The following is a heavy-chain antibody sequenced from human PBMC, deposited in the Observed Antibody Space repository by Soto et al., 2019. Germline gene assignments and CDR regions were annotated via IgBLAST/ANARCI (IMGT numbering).Heavy chain of an antibody. Sequence: AASVKVYCKASGYTFTGYYMHWVRQAPGQGLEWMGWINPNSGGTNYAQKFQGWVTMTRDTSISTAYMELSRLRSDDTAVYYCARSYCSTSTGYSYWFDPWGQGTLVTVSS. CDR1: GYTFTGYY. CDR3: ARSYCSTSTGYSYWFDP. D-gene: IGHD2-2*02. J-gene: IGHJ5*02. V-gene: IGHV1-2*04. CDR2: INPNSGGT.